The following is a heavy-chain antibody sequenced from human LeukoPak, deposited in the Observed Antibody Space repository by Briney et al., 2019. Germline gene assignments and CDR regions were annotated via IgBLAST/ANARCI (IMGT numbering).Heavy chain of an antibody. V-gene: IGHV6-1*01. J-gene: IGHJ4*02. CDR3: ARDPGSSNWFYFDY. D-gene: IGHD6-13*01. CDR2: TYYRSEWYK. Sequence: LSQTLSLTCAISGDSVSSNRAAWNWIRQSPSRGLEWLGRTYYRSEWYKDYEVSVKSRITINPDTAKNQFSLQLNSVTPEDTAVYYCARDPGSSNWFYFDYWGQGTLVTVSS. CDR1: GDSVSSNRAA.